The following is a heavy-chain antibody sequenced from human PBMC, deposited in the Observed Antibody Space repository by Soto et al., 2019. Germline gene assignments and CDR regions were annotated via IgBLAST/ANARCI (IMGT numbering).Heavy chain of an antibody. CDR3: ARRTTVTTSSDY. V-gene: IGHV4-38-2*01. CDR2: IYYSGST. J-gene: IGHJ4*02. CDR1: GYSISSGYH. D-gene: IGHD4-17*01. Sequence: SSETLSLTCAVSGYSISSGYHWGWIRQPPGKGLEWIGYIYYSGSTYYNPSLKSRVTISVDTSKNQFSLKLSSVAAADTAVYYCARRTTVTTSSDYWGQGTLVTVSS.